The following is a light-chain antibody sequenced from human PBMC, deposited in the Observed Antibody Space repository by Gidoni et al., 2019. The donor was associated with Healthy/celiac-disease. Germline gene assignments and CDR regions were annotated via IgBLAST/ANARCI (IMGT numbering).Light chain of an antibody. Sequence: DIQMTQCPSSLSASVGDRVTITCRASQSISSYLNWYQQKPGKATKLLIYAASSLQSGVPSRFSGSGSGTDFTLTISSLQPEDFATYYCQQSYSTPRTFGQGTKLEIK. CDR3: QQSYSTPRT. CDR2: AAS. V-gene: IGKV1-39*01. CDR1: QSISSY. J-gene: IGKJ2*01.